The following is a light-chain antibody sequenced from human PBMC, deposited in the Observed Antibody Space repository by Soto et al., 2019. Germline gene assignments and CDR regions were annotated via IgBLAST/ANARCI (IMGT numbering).Light chain of an antibody. CDR3: QKYNRAPLT. Sequence: DIKMNKSPSSLSASVGDRVTITCRASQGISNYLAWYQQKPGKVPKLLIYAASTLQSGVPSRFSGSGSGTDFTLTISSLQPEDGATYYCQKYNRAPLTFGGGTKVESK. CDR2: AAS. V-gene: IGKV1-27*01. CDR1: QGISNY. J-gene: IGKJ4*01.